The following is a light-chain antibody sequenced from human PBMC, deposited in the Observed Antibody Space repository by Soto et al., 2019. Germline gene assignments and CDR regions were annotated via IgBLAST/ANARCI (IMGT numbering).Light chain of an antibody. CDR2: GAS. J-gene: IGKJ1*01. Sequence: ETVMTQSPATLSVSPGERATLSCRASQSVGTNVAWYQHKPGQAPRLLIYGASTRATGVPARFSGSAPGAEFTLTISSLQSEDSAVYYCQEYSNWWTFGQGTMIEIK. CDR1: QSVGTN. V-gene: IGKV3-15*01. CDR3: QEYSNWWT.